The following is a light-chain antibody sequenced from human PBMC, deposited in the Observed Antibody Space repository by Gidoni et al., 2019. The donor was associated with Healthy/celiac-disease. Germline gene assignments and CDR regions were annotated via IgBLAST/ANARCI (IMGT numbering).Light chain of an antibody. V-gene: IGKV3-20*01. J-gene: IGKJ1*01. Sequence: EIVLTQSPGTLSLSPGERATLSCRASQSVSSSYLAWYQQKPGQAPRLLIYGASSRATGIPARFSGSGSGTDFTLTISSLEPEDFAVYYCQQYGSSPTTFGQXTKVEIK. CDR2: GAS. CDR1: QSVSSSY. CDR3: QQYGSSPTT.